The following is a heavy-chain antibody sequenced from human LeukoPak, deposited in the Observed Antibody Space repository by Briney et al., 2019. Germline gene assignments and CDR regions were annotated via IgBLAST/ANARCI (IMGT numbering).Heavy chain of an antibody. CDR2: IRISSSTI. CDR1: GFTFSCSI. CDR3: ARVGGYTYYDFWTGSDY. V-gene: IGHV3-48*01. J-gene: IGHJ4*02. Sequence: GGSLRLSCADSGFTFSCSIMTCARQALGKGLARFSYIRISSSTIYYADSVKGRFTISRDNAKNSLYLQMNSLRAEDTAVYYCARVGGYTYYDFWTGSDYWGQGTLVTVSS. D-gene: IGHD3-3*01.